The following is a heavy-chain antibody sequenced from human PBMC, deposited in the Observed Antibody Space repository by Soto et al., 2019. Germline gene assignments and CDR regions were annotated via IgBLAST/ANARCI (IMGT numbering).Heavy chain of an antibody. CDR3: LIAIRRGWRYFDY. D-gene: IGHD6-19*01. V-gene: IGHV3-23*01. CDR2: ISGSGGST. J-gene: IGHJ4*02. CDR1: GFTLSSYA. Sequence: ERDLRLSCTASGFTLSSYAMSWVRQAPGEGLEWVSAISGSGGSTYYADCVKGRFTIPRDNAKNTLYPQMSSLRAEDTAVYFCLIAIRRGWRYFDYWGPG.